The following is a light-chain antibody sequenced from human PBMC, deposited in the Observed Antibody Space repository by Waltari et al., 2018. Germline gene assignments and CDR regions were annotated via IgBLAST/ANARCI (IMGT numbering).Light chain of an antibody. CDR1: QSVSSY. CDR3: QQYKEWPPVT. V-gene: IGKV3-11*01. Sequence: EIVLTQSPATLSLSPGERATLSCRASQSVSSYLAWYQQKPGQAPRLLIYDASNRATGIPARFSGSGSGTDFTLTISSLQSEDVAVYFCQQYKEWPPVTFGGGTRVEIK. J-gene: IGKJ4*02. CDR2: DAS.